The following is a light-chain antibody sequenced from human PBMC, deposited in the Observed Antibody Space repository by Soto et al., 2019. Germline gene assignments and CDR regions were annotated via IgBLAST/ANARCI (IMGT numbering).Light chain of an antibody. CDR2: DVY. V-gene: IGLV2-14*03. Sequence: QSALTQPASVSASPGQSITISCTGTRGDIGGYNYVSWYQQHPGKAPKLMIYDVYHRPSGVSTRFSASKSGNTASLSVSGLQAEHEADYYCSSYTSSTTLVFGTGTKVTVL. J-gene: IGLJ1*01. CDR3: SSYTSSTTLV. CDR1: RGDIGGYNY.